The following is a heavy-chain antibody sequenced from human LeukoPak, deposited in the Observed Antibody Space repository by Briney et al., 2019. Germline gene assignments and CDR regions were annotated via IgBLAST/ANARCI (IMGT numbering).Heavy chain of an antibody. V-gene: IGHV3-74*01. J-gene: IGHJ5*02. CDR1: GFTFSSYW. D-gene: IGHD6-13*01. Sequence: GGSLRLSCAASGFTFSSYWMHWVCQVPGKGLVWVSRINSDGTTTVYEDSVKGRFTISRDNGKNTLYLQMNSLRGEDTAVYYCARGYTFTSNWFDPWGQGTLVTVSA. CDR3: ARGYTFTSNWFDP. CDR2: INSDGTTT.